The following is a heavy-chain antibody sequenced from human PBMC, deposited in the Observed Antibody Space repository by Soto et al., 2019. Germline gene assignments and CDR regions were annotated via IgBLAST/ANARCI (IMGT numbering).Heavy chain of an antibody. CDR2: IGTAGDP. Sequence: GWSLRLSCAASGFTFSSYDMHWVRQATGKGLEWVSAIGTAGDPYYPGSVKGRFTISRENAKNSLYLQMNSLRAGDTAVYYCARSPAYSYGFDAFDIWGQGTMVTVSS. J-gene: IGHJ3*02. V-gene: IGHV3-13*05. D-gene: IGHD5-18*01. CDR1: GFTFSSYD. CDR3: ARSPAYSYGFDAFDI.